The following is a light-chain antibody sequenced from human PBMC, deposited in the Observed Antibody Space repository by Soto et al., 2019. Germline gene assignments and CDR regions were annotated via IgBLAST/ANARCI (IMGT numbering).Light chain of an antibody. CDR3: QQYNSYWT. Sequence: DIQMTQSPSTLSASVGDRVTITCRASQSISSSLAWYQQKPGKAPKVLIYKASILERGVLSRFSGSGSGKEFTLNISSLQPDDFATYYCQQYNSYWTFGQGTKVEIK. CDR1: QSISSS. V-gene: IGKV1-5*03. CDR2: KAS. J-gene: IGKJ1*01.